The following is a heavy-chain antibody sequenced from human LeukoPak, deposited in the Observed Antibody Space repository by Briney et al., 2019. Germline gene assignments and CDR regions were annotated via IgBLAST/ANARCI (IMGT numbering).Heavy chain of an antibody. CDR1: GFTFSDSY. D-gene: IGHD2-21*01. Sequence: GGSLRLSCAASGFTFSDSYMTWVRQAPGKGVEWVAYISGSGHDINYSESAKGRFTISRDNAKNSLYLQMNSLRAEDTALYYCARVLWRGIVVVDYMDVWGKGTTVTVSS. CDR3: ARVLWRGIVVVDYMDV. V-gene: IGHV3-11*05. J-gene: IGHJ6*03. CDR2: ISGSGHDI.